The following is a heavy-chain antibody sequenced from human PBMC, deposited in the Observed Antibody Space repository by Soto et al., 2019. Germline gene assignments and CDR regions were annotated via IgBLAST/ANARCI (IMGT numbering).Heavy chain of an antibody. J-gene: IGHJ3*02. D-gene: IGHD5-12*01. CDR3: GRVRVRWLRPGAFDI. Sequence: PSETLSLTCAVYGGSFSGYYWSWIRQPPGKGLEWIGEINHSGSTNYNPSLKSRVTISVDTSKNQFSLKLSSVTAAARAGYYCGRVRVRWLRPGAFDIWGQGTMVTVSS. V-gene: IGHV4-34*01. CDR1: GGSFSGYY. CDR2: INHSGST.